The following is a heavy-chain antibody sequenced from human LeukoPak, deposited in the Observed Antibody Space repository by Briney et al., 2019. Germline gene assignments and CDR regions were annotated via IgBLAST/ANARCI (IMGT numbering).Heavy chain of an antibody. Sequence: PSETLSLTRTVSGGSISNYYWSWIRQPPGKGLEWIGHIYYSAATKYNPSLKSRITTSVDTSKNQFSLMLSSVTAADTAVYYCARFGITVVRGGKYYFDYWGQGTLVTVSS. V-gene: IGHV4-59*08. CDR1: GGSISNYY. D-gene: IGHD3-10*01. CDR2: IYYSAAT. J-gene: IGHJ4*02. CDR3: ARFGITVVRGGKYYFDY.